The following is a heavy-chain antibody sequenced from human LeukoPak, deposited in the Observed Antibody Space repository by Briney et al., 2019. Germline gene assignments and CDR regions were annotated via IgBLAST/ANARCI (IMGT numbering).Heavy chain of an antibody. V-gene: IGHV1-24*01. CDR2: FDPEDGET. CDR3: ATATGYCSSTSCYLSGPQGSDYGMDV. CDR1: GYTLTELS. Sequence: ASVKVSCKVSGYTLTELSMHWVRQAPGKGLEWMGGFDPEDGETIYAQKFQGRVTMTEDTSTDTAYMELSSLRSEDTAVYYCATATGYCSSTSCYLSGPQGSDYGMDVWGQGTTVTDSS. J-gene: IGHJ6*02. D-gene: IGHD2-2*01.